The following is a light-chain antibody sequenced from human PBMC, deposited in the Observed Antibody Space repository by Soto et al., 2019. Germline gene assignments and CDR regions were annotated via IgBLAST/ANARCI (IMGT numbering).Light chain of an antibody. Sequence: EIVMTPSPATLSVSPGERATLSCRTSQGIKDYVAWFQQKPGQAPRLLIYGASTRATAIPARFSGSGSGTEFTLSISSLQSEDFAVYYCQQYNTWHRTFGQGTKVDIK. V-gene: IGKV3-15*01. CDR1: QGIKDY. CDR2: GAS. J-gene: IGKJ1*01. CDR3: QQYNTWHRT.